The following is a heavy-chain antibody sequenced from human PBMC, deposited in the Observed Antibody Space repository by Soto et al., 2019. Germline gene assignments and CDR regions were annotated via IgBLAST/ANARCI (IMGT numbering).Heavy chain of an antibody. CDR1: GITFSGYA. J-gene: IGHJ4*02. D-gene: IGHD3-10*01. CDR3: ARAGVGRRRSLLWLRDLFVDY. CDR2: ISFDGSNK. V-gene: IGHV3-30*04. Sequence: QVQLVESGGGVVQPGRSLRLSCEASGITFSGYAMHWVRQAPGKGLEGVAVISFDGSNKYYADSVKGRFTISRDNSKNTLYLQMNSLRADDTAMYYCARAGVGRRRSLLWLRDLFVDYWGQGTLVTVSS.